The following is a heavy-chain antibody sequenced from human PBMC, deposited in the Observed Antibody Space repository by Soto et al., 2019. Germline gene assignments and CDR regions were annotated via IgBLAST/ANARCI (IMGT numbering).Heavy chain of an antibody. CDR3: ARIECSDIPPYRGLGYLDY. V-gene: IGHV3-21*01. J-gene: IGHJ4*02. Sequence: EVQLVESGGGLVEPGGSLSLSCAASGFSLFAYTMDWVRQAPGTGLEWFSSISGDSNYKYYADSLKGRLTISRDKDKNSLYLHMSSLSAEDTAVYYCARIECSDIPPYRGLGYLDYGGQGTVVSVPS. CDR2: ISGDSNYK. D-gene: IGHD1-26*01. CDR1: GFSLFAYT.